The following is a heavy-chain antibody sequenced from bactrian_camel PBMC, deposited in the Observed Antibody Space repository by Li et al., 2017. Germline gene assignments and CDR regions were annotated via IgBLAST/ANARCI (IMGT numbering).Heavy chain of an antibody. V-gene: IGHV3S53*01. J-gene: IGHJ4*01. Sequence: HVQLVESGGGSVQAGGSLRLSCAASGNTYTSSCMGWFRQAPGKERERVARIDSDGAIRYGDAVKGRFTIAKGQAKHTLYLQMNSLKPEDTAMYYCAARDSDVAVGHGETVSSGRWRRGTSRFGCTLHSDFNYWGQGTQVTVS. D-gene: IGHD1*01. CDR1: GNTYTSSC. CDR3: AARDSDVAVGHGETVSSGRWRRGTSRFGCTLHSDFNY. CDR2: IDSDGAI.